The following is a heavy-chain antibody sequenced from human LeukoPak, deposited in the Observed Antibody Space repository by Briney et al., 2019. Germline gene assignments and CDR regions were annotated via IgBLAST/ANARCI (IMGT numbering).Heavy chain of an antibody. D-gene: IGHD3-9*01. CDR1: GFTFSSYA. CDR2: ISGSGGST. V-gene: IGHV3-23*01. CDR3: TTAYYDILTGYYSGFDI. J-gene: IGHJ3*02. Sequence: AGGSLRLSCAASGFTFSSYAMSWVRQAPGKGLEWVSAISGSGGSTYYADSVKGRFTISRDNSKNTLYLQMNSLRAEDTAVYYCTTAYYDILTGYYSGFDIWGQGTMVTVSS.